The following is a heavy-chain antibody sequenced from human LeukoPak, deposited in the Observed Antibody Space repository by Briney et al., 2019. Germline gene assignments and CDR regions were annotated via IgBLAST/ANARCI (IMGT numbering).Heavy chain of an antibody. CDR2: ISSSGVT. J-gene: IGHJ4*02. Sequence: NSSETLSLTCAVSGGSVSGGNYYWSWIRQPPGKGLEWIGFISSSGVTSYNPSLKSRVTMLLDASKNQFSLRLSSVTAADTAVYYCARSWSAGNYGNFDFWGQGTLVTVSS. D-gene: IGHD3-9*01. V-gene: IGHV4-61*01. CDR3: ARSWSAGNYGNFDF. CDR1: GGSVSGGNYY.